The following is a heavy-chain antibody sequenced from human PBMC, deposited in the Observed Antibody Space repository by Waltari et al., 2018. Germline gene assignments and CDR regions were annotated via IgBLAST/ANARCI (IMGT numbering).Heavy chain of an antibody. J-gene: IGHJ2*01. CDR1: RGSISPDY. CDR2: IHHTGTV. CDR3: ARWSTVVSFWYFDI. D-gene: IGHD2-8*02. V-gene: IGHV4-59*01. Sequence: QVQLQESGPGLVRPSETLSLTCTVPRGSISPDYWSWSRQSPGKGLEWIGYIHHTGTVNYQPSLKSRATITRETTHTQFSLRLNSLTDADTAIYYCARWSTVVSFWYFDIWGRGTRVSVSS.